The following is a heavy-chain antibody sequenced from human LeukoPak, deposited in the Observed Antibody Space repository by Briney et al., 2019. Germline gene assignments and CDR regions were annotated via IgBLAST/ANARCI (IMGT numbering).Heavy chain of an antibody. D-gene: IGHD6-19*01. J-gene: IGHJ4*02. CDR3: AKATAPYNSGSNY. CDR2: ISWNSGTI. V-gene: IGHV3-9*01. Sequence: SGISWNSGTIGYADSVKGRFTISRDNAKNSLYLQMNSLRTEDTALYYCAKATAPYNSGSNYWGQGTLVTVSS.